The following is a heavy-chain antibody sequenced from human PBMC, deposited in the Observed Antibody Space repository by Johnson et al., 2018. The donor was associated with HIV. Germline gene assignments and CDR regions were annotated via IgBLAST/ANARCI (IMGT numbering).Heavy chain of an antibody. CDR1: GFTFDDYA. CDR2: INWNGGIT. V-gene: IGHV3-20*04. CDR3: AKDQIKRLPVDWAFDI. D-gene: IGHD5-12*01. Sequence: VQLVESGGGVVRPGGSLRLSCAASGFTFDDYAMHWVRQAPGKGLEWVSGINWNGGITGYADSVKGRFTIYRDNRKNTLYMQMNSLRAEDTAVYYCAKDQIKRLPVDWAFDIWCQGTMVTVSS. J-gene: IGHJ3*02.